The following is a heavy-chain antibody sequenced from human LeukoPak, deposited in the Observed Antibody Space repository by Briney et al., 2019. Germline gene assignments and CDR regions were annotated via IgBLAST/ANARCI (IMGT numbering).Heavy chain of an antibody. CDR1: GFTFSSYA. V-gene: IGHV3-23*01. D-gene: IGHD3-9*01. CDR2: ISGSGNYT. Sequence: GGSLRLSCAASGFTFSSYAMSWVRQAPGKGLEWVSGISGSGNYTYYADSVKGRFSISRDNSKNTLYLQMNSLRAEDTAVYYCAKDLEEILTGWDYFDYWGQGILVTVSS. J-gene: IGHJ4*02. CDR3: AKDLEEILTGWDYFDY.